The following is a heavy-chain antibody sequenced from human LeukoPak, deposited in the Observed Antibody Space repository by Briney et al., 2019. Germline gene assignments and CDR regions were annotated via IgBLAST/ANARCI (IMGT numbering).Heavy chain of an antibody. CDR2: INHSGST. CDR1: GGSFSGYY. V-gene: IGHV4-34*01. CDR3: ARHKIRYFDWLTLYFDY. D-gene: IGHD3-9*01. J-gene: IGHJ4*02. Sequence: TSETLSLTCAVYGGSFSGYYWSWIRQPPGKGLEWIGEINHSGSTNYNPSLKSRVTISVDTSKNQFSLKLSSVTAADTAVYYCARHKIRYFDWLTLYFDYWGQGTLVTVSS.